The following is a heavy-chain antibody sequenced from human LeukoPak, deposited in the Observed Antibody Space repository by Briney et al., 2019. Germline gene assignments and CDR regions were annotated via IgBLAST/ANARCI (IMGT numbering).Heavy chain of an antibody. CDR3: ARARGYNHGPQDYYFDF. CDR2: IIPILGIA. CDR1: GGTFSSYA. J-gene: IGHJ4*02. D-gene: IGHD5-18*01. V-gene: IGHV1-69*04. Sequence: ASVKVSCKASGGTFSSYAISWVRQAPGQGLEWMGRIIPILGIANYAQKFQGRVTITADKSTSTAYMELSSLRSEDTAVYYCARARGYNHGPQDYYFDFWGQGTLVTVSS.